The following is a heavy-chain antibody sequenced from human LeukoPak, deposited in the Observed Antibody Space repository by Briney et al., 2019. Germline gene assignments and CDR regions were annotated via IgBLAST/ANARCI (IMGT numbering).Heavy chain of an antibody. J-gene: IGHJ3*02. Sequence: PSETLSLTCTVSGGSISSYYWSWIRQPPGKGLEWIGYIYYSGSTNYNPSLKSRVTISVDTSKNQFSLKLSSVTAADTAVYYCARAGSKKQLNDAFDIWGQGTMVTVSS. V-gene: IGHV4-59*01. CDR2: IYYSGST. CDR3: ARAGSKKQLNDAFDI. CDR1: GGSISSYY. D-gene: IGHD6-6*01.